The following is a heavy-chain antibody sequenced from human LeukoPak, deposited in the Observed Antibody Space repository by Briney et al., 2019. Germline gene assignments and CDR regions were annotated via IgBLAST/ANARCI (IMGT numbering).Heavy chain of an antibody. CDR1: GFTFSSYA. J-gene: IGHJ4*02. D-gene: IGHD3-22*01. Sequence: TGGSLRLSCAASGFTFSSYAMSWVRQAPGKGLEWVSAISGSGGSTYYADSVKGRFTIYRDNSKNTLYLQMNSLRAEDTAVYYCAKESGILGYYDSSGYYENDYWGQGTLVTVSS. CDR3: AKESGILGYYDSSGYYENDY. V-gene: IGHV3-23*01. CDR2: ISGSGGST.